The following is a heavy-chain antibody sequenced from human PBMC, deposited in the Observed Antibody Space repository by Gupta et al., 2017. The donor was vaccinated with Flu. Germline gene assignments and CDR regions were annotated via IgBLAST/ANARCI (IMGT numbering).Heavy chain of an antibody. CDR3: ANSVSHAAGTSDDAFDI. D-gene: IGHD6-13*01. CDR2: MSGSGGST. CDR1: GLTLSSYA. Sequence: EVQLLESGGGLVQPGGSLRLCCAASGLTLSSYAMSWDPQARGKGLEWGSAMSGSGGSTYYADSVKGRFTISRDNSKNTLYLQMNSLRAEDTAVYYCANSVSHAAGTSDDAFDIWGQGTMVTVSS. V-gene: IGHV3-23*01. J-gene: IGHJ3*02.